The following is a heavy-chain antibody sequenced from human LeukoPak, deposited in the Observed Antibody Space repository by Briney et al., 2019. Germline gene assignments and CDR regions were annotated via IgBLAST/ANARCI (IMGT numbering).Heavy chain of an antibody. D-gene: IGHD1-14*01. CDR3: ASEPVYDN. CDR1: GFTFNNYA. Sequence: GGSLRLSCAASGFTFNNYAMSWVRRAPGKGLEWVSTIGGSGTNTYYADSVKGRFTISRDNSKNTVYLQLNSLRAQDTAIYYCASEPVYDNWGQGTLVTVSS. J-gene: IGHJ4*02. V-gene: IGHV3-23*01. CDR2: IGGSGTNT.